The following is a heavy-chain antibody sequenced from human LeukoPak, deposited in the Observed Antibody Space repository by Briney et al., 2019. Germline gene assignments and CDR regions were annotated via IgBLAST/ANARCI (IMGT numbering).Heavy chain of an antibody. CDR1: GESLIKYY. V-gene: IGHV4-34*01. CDR2: INHRGST. D-gene: IGHD1-26*01. Sequence: KASETLSLTCAVYGESLIKYYWTWIRQSPGKRLEWIGEINHRGSTNLNPSLKSRVTLSVDTSKHQFSLKLTSVTAADAAVYYCASSVGSTDYWGQGTLVTVSS. J-gene: IGHJ4*02. CDR3: ASSVGSTDY.